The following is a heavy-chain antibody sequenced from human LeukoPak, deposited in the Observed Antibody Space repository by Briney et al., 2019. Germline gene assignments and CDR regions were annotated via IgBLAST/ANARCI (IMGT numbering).Heavy chain of an antibody. CDR3: ARDPYSGGYGAYYYYYMDA. D-gene: IGHD6-19*01. Sequence: GGSLRLSCAASGFTFSSYWMSWVRQAPGKGLEWVANIKQDGSEKYYVDSAKGRFTISRDNAENSLYLQMNSLRDEDTAVYYCARDPYSGGYGAYYYYYMDAWGKGTTVTVSS. V-gene: IGHV3-7*01. J-gene: IGHJ6*03. CDR2: IKQDGSEK. CDR1: GFTFSSYW.